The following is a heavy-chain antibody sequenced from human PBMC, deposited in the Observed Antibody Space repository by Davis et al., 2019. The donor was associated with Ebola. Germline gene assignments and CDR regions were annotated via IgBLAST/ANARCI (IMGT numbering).Heavy chain of an antibody. CDR1: GGSISSTSYY. CDR2: IYHSGST. J-gene: IGHJ4*02. CDR3: ARGRYAGYCSSTSCYRGLYD. V-gene: IGHV4-39*07. Sequence: MPSETLSLTCTVSGGSISSTSYYWGWIRQPPGKGLEWLGEIYHSGSTNYNPSLKRRVTISVDKSKNQFSLKLSSVTAADTAVYYCARGRYAGYCSSTSCYRGLYDWGQGTLVTVSS. D-gene: IGHD2-2*02.